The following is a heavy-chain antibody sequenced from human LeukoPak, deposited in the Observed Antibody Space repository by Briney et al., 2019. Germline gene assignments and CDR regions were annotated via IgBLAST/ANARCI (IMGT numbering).Heavy chain of an antibody. J-gene: IGHJ4*02. V-gene: IGHV1-69*13. CDR3: ARAKANTMIVVVMPELYY. CDR1: GGTFSSYA. CDR2: IIPIFGTA. Sequence: SVKVSCKASGGTFSSYAISWVRQAPGQGLEWMGGIIPIFGTANYAQKFQGRVTITADESTSTAYMELSSLRSEDTAVYYCARAKANTMIVVVMPELYYWGQGTLVTVSS. D-gene: IGHD3-22*01.